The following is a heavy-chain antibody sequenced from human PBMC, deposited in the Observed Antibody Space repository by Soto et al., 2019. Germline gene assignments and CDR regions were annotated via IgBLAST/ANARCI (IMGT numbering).Heavy chain of an antibody. J-gene: IGHJ5*02. D-gene: IGHD6-19*01. CDR3: ASSVFP. CDR2: IYYIGST. Sequence: QVQLQESGPGLVKPSQTLSLTCTVSGGSISSGGYYWNWIRQHPGKGLEWIGYIYYIGSTYYNPSLESRVTISLDTSRNQSSLKLSSVTAADTAVYYCASSVFPWGQGTLVTVSS. CDR1: GGSISSGGYY. V-gene: IGHV4-31*03.